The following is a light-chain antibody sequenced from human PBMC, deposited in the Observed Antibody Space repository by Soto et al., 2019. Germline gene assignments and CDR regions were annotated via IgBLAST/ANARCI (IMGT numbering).Light chain of an antibody. CDR3: QHYNSYGT. CDR1: QGISSY. CDR2: AAS. Sequence: IQLTQSPSSLSSSVGDIFTITCRASQGISSYLAWYQQKPGKAPKLLIYAASTLQSGVPSRFSGSGSGTDFTLTISSLQPDDFATYHCQHYNSYGTFGQGTKVDIK. V-gene: IGKV1-9*01. J-gene: IGKJ1*01.